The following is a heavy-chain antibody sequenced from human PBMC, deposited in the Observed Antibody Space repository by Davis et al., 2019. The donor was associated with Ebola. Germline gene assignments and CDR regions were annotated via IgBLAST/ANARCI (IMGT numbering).Heavy chain of an antibody. V-gene: IGHV3-21*01. D-gene: IGHD3-3*01. J-gene: IGHJ6*02. Sequence: GGSLRLSCAATGMTFSSYSMNWVRQAPGKGLEWVSSISSSSSYIYYADSVKGRFTISRDNAKNSLYLQMNSLRAEDTAVYYCARDQRITIFGVVGYYYGMDVWGQGTTVTVSS. CDR2: ISSSSSYI. CDR3: ARDQRITIFGVVGYYYGMDV. CDR1: GMTFSSYS.